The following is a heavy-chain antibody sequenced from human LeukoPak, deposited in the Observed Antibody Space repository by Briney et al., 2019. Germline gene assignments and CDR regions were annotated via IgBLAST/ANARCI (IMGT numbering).Heavy chain of an antibody. CDR1: GXTFSSYV. CDR3: AKPPWELRYYFDY. CDR2: ISGSGGST. J-gene: IGHJ4*02. Sequence: GGSLRLSCAASGXTFSSYVMSWVRQSLGKGLEWVSGISGSGGSTYYADSVKGRFTISRDNSKNTLFLQMNSLRAEDTAVYYCAKPPWELRYYFDYWGQGTLVTVSS. D-gene: IGHD1-26*01. V-gene: IGHV3-23*01.